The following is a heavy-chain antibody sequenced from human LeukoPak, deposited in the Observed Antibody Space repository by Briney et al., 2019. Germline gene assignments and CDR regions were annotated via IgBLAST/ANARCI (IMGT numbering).Heavy chain of an antibody. J-gene: IGHJ4*02. CDR2: IIPIFGTA. V-gene: IGHV1-69*05. Sequence: GASVKVSCKASGGTFSSYAISWVRQAPGQGLEWMGGIIPIFGTANYAQKFQGRVTITTDESTSTAYMELSSLRSEDTAVYYCARCPTHHCSSTSCYLAFDYWGQGTLVTVSS. D-gene: IGHD2-2*01. CDR3: ARCPTHHCSSTSCYLAFDY. CDR1: GGTFSSYA.